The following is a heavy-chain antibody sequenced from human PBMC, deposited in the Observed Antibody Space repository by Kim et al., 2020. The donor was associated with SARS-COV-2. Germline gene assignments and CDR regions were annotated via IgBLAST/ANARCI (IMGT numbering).Heavy chain of an antibody. V-gene: IGHV3-30*02. J-gene: IGHJ4*02. Sequence: SVKGRFTISRDNSKDTLYLQMNSLRAEDTAVYYCAKDRLLWFGEFGYFDYWGQGTLVTVSS. CDR3: AKDRLLWFGEFGYFDY. D-gene: IGHD3-10*01.